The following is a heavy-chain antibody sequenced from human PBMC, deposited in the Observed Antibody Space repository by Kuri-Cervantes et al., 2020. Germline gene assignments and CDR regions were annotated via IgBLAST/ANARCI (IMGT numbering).Heavy chain of an antibody. CDR1: GFTFSSYA. CDR2: ISYDGSNK. Sequence: GESLKISCAASGFTFSSYAMSWVRQAPGKGLEWVAVISYDGSNKYYADSVKGRFTISRDNSKNTLYLQMNSLRAEDTAVYYCARGEDTIFGVVLSQAYEHPFDYWGQGTLVTVSS. J-gene: IGHJ4*02. CDR3: ARGEDTIFGVVLSQAYEHPFDY. D-gene: IGHD3-3*01. V-gene: IGHV3-30*03.